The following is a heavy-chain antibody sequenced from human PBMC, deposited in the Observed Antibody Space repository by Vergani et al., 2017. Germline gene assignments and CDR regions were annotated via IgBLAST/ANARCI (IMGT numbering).Heavy chain of an antibody. CDR1: GFTFSSYG. CDR3: ARDSDSGSLDY. V-gene: IGHV3-33*01. Sequence: QVQLVESGGGVVQPGRSLRLSCAASGFTFSSYGMHWVRQAPGKGLEWVAVVWYDGSNKYYAESVKGRFTISRDNSKNTLYLQMNSLRAEDTAVYYCARDSDSGSLDYWGQGTLVTVSS. D-gene: IGHD1-26*01. CDR2: VWYDGSNK. J-gene: IGHJ4*02.